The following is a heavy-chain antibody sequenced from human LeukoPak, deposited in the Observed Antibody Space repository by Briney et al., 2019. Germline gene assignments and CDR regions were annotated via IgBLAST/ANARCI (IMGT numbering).Heavy chain of an antibody. J-gene: IGHJ4*02. Sequence: SETLSLTCSVSGGPVTEYYWSWIRQPPGKGLEWIGYTCHTGSTNYSPSLKSRVTMSVDASRNQFSLKLVSVTAADTAVYYCARDRGSTGYYYLDSWGQGILVTVSS. CDR3: ARDRGSTGYYYLDS. V-gene: IGHV4-59*02. CDR1: GGPVTEYY. CDR2: TCHTGST. D-gene: IGHD1-26*01.